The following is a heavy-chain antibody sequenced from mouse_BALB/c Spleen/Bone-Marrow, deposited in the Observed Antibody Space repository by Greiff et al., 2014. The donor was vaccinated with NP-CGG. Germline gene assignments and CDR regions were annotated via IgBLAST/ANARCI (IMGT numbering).Heavy chain of an antibody. Sequence: VQLQQSGAELVRPGVSVKISCKGSGYTFTDYAVHWVKQSHAKSLEWIGVISTYYGDATYNQKFKGKATMTVDKSSSTAYMELARLTSEDAAIYYCAEDLDYWGQGTTLTVSS. CDR3: AEDLDY. CDR1: GYTFTDYA. J-gene: IGHJ2*01. V-gene: IGHV1S137*01. CDR2: ISTYYGDA.